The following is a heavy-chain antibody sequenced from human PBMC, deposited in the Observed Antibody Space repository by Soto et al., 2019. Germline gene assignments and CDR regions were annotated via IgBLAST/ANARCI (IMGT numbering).Heavy chain of an antibody. CDR3: ARHLGSGSYYNARRSYYYYGMDV. Sequence: SETLSLTCTVSGYSISSSSYYLGWIRQPPGKGLEWIGSIYYSGSTYYNPSLKSRVTISVDTSKNQFSLKLSSVTAADTAVYYCARHLGSGSYYNARRSYYYYGMDVWGQGTTVTVSS. D-gene: IGHD3-10*01. J-gene: IGHJ6*02. CDR1: GYSISSSSYY. V-gene: IGHV4-39*01. CDR2: IYYSGST.